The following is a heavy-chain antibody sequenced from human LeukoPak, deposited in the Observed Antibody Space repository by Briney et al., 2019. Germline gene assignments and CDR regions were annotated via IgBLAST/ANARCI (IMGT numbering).Heavy chain of an antibody. CDR2: IYPGDSDT. V-gene: IGHV5-51*01. J-gene: IGHJ5*02. CDR3: AGLIVGSSSTGWFDP. D-gene: IGHD6-6*01. Sequence: GESLKISCQSSGCTFTSYLIGWVRQMPGKGLQWMGIIYPGDSDTTYSPSFQGKVTIPADKSISTAYLQWSSLKASDTAIYYCAGLIVGSSSTGWFDPWGQGTLVTVSS. CDR1: GCTFTSYL.